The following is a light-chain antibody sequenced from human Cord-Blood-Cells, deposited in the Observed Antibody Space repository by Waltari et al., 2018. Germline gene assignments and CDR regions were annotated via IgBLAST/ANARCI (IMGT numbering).Light chain of an antibody. Sequence: EIVMTQSPATLSVFPGERATLSCRASQGVSSHLAWYQQKPGQAPRLLIYGASTRATGIPARFSGSGSGTEFTLTISSLQSEDFAVYYCQQYNNWPPLTFGGGTKVEIK. CDR3: QQYNNWPPLT. J-gene: IGKJ4*01. CDR1: QGVSSH. V-gene: IGKV3-15*01. CDR2: GAS.